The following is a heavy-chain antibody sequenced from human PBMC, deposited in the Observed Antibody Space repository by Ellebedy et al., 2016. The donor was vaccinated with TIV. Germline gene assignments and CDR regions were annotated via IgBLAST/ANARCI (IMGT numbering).Heavy chain of an antibody. V-gene: IGHV4-31*03. D-gene: IGHD6-25*01. CDR2: IYYSGST. CDR1: GGSITSGSYF. CDR3: ARVAYSGVEDYGMDV. J-gene: IGHJ6*02. Sequence: MPSETLSLTCTVSGGSITSGSYFWTWIRQHPGKGLEWIGYIYYSGSTYYNPSLQSRVTISVDTSKNQLSLKLSSVTAADTAVYYCARVAYSGVEDYGMDVWGQGTTVTVSS.